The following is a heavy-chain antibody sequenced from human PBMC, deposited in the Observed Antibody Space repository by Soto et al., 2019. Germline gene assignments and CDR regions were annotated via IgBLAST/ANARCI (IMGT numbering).Heavy chain of an antibody. V-gene: IGHV4-34*01. CDR2: INHSGST. J-gene: IGHJ5*02. CDR1: GGSFSGYY. CDR3: ARGPRFRYYYCSGSYWWFDP. Sequence: VQLQQWGAGLLKPSATLSLPCAVYGGSFSGYYWSWIRQPPGKGLEWIGEINHSGSTNYNPSLKSRFTISVDTSKNPFSLKLSSVTAADTAVYYCARGPRFRYYYCSGSYWWFDPWGQGTLVTVSS. D-gene: IGHD3-10*01.